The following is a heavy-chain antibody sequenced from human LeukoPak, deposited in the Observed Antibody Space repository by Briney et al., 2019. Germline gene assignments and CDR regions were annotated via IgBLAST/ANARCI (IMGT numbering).Heavy chain of an antibody. CDR1: RFTFSNYA. D-gene: IGHD3-22*01. CDR2: IGGNGGST. J-gene: IGHJ4*02. CDR3: AKDSPWYDSSTYYYFDY. Sequence: GGSLRLSCAASRFTFSNYAMSWVRQAPGKGLEWVSAIGGNGGSTYYADSVKGRFTISRDNSKDTLYLQMSGLRAEDTAVYFCAKDSPWYDSSTYYYFDYWGQGTLVTVSS. V-gene: IGHV3-23*01.